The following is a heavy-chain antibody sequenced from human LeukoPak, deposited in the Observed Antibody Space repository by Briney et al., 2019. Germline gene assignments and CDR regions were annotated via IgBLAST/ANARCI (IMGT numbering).Heavy chain of an antibody. CDR2: IYHGGST. CDR3: ARGGIPGMNWYFDL. V-gene: IGHV4-38-2*02. J-gene: IGHJ2*01. CDR1: GYSISSNYY. D-gene: IGHD3-10*01. Sequence: PSETLSLTCTVSGYSISSNYYWGWIRQPPGKGLEWIGSIYHGGSTYYNPSLKSRVTISVDTSKNQFSLKLSSVTAADTAVYYCARGGIPGMNWYFDLWGRGTLVTVSS.